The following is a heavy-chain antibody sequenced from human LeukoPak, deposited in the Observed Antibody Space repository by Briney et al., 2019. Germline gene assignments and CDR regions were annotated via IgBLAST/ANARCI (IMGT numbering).Heavy chain of an antibody. CDR2: MNPNSGNT. CDR3: ARGADYMDV. J-gene: IGHJ6*03. V-gene: IGHV1-8*03. CDR1: GYTFTSYD. Sequence: ASVKVSCKASGYTFTSYDINWVRQATGQGLEWMGWMNPNSGNTGYAQKFQGRVTITRNTSISTAYMELNSLRAEDTAVYYCARGADYMDVWGKGTTVTVSS.